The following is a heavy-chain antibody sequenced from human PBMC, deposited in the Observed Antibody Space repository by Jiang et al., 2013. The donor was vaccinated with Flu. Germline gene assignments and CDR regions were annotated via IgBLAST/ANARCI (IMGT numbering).Heavy chain of an antibody. CDR1: GYSFTSYW. D-gene: IGHD1-26*01. J-gene: IGHJ3*02. CDR3: ARGIWWELLLNNAFDI. CDR2: IYPGDSDT. Sequence: GAEVKKPGESLKISCKGSGYSFTSYWIGWVRQMPGKGLEWMGIIYPGDSDTRYSPSFQGQVTISADKSISTAYLQWSSLKASDTAMYYCARGIWWELLLNNAFDIWGQGTMVTVSS. V-gene: IGHV5-51*03.